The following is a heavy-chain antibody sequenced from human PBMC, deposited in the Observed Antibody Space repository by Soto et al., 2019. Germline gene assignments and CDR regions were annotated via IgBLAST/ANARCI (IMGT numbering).Heavy chain of an antibody. J-gene: IGHJ3*02. CDR1: GFTFNIYG. D-gene: IGHD2-2*01. V-gene: IGHV3-33*01. CDR2: IWYDGSNK. Sequence: GGSLRLSCAASGFTFNIYGMHWVRQAPGKGLEWVAVIWYDGSNKYYADSVKGRFTISRDNSKNTLSLHMNSLRAEDTAVYYCARDQFCISSACYPGKSDQGAFDIWGQGTMVT. CDR3: ARDQFCISSACYPGKSDQGAFDI.